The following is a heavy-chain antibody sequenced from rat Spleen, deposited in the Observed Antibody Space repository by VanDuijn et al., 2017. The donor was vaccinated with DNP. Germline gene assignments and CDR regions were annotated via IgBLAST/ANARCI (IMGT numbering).Heavy chain of an antibody. CDR3: ARGSNTEALDY. CDR1: GFSFSDYD. V-gene: IGHV5-7*01. D-gene: IGHD1-11*01. CDR2: ISYDGSST. Sequence: EVQLVETGGGLVQPGRSLRLSCAASGFSFSDYDMAWVRQAPTKGLEWVATISYDGSSTYYRDSVKGRFTISRDNAKSTLYLQMDSLRSEDTATYYCARGSNTEALDYWGQGVMVTVSS. J-gene: IGHJ2*01.